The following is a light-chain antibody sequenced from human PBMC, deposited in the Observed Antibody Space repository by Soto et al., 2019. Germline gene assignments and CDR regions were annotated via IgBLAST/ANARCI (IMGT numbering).Light chain of an antibody. CDR3: QQYKTNF. Sequence: DIQMTQSPYILSASVGDRVTITCRASQSINNWLAWYQQKPGKAPKLLIYDASNLESGVPSRFSGSASGSVFTLTISSLQPDDFATYYRQQYKTNFFGPGTKVAIK. CDR1: QSINNW. V-gene: IGKV1-5*01. J-gene: IGKJ3*01. CDR2: DAS.